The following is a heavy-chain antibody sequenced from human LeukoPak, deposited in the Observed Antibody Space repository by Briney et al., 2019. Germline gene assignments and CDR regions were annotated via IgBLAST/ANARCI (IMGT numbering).Heavy chain of an antibody. CDR2: IYYSGST. Sequence: SQTLSLTCTVSGGSISSGGYYWSWIRRHPGKGLEWIGYIYYSGSTYYNPSLKSRVTISVDTSKNQFSLKLSSVTAADTAVYYCARVDYDSSGPDYWGQGTLVTVSS. D-gene: IGHD3-22*01. CDR3: ARVDYDSSGPDY. V-gene: IGHV4-31*03. J-gene: IGHJ4*02. CDR1: GGSISSGGYY.